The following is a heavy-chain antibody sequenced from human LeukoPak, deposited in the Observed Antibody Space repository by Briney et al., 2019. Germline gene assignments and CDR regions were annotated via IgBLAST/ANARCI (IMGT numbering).Heavy chain of an antibody. CDR3: ARHAVLGVGYYYYYFMDV. CDR1: GGSISSSSYY. J-gene: IGHJ6*03. V-gene: IGHV4-39*01. CDR2: IYYSGST. Sequence: SETLSLTCTVSGGSISSSSYYWGWIRLPPGEGLEWMGSIYYSGSTYCNPSLKSRVTISVDTSKNQFSLKLSSVTAADTAVYYCARHAVLGVGYYYYYFMDVWGKGTTVTVSS. D-gene: IGHD2-8*02.